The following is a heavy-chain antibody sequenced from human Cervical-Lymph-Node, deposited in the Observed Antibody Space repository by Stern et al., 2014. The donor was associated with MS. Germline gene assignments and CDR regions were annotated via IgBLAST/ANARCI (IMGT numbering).Heavy chain of an antibody. CDR1: GYNFIDHA. Sequence: QVKLVQSGAEVKTPGASMTISCKTSGYNFIDHAIHWVRQAPVQKLEWMGWINGGPGTTKYSQKFQGRVSFTRDKAASAAYMDLSSLSPDDTAVYYCARQPDYSDFLDFWGQGTLVTVSS. D-gene: IGHD4-11*01. CDR2: INGGPGTT. CDR3: ARQPDYSDFLDF. J-gene: IGHJ4*02. V-gene: IGHV1-3*01.